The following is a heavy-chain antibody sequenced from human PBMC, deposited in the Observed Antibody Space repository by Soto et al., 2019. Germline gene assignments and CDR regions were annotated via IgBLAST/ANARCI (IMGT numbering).Heavy chain of an antibody. J-gene: IGHJ6*02. CDR3: AREEVVVVPGHPLPLDNYYYYDMDV. CDR2: IIPILGTA. CDR1: GGTFSSYA. D-gene: IGHD2-2*01. Sequence: QVPLVQSGAEVKKPGSSVKVSCKASGGTFSSYAISWVRQAPGQGLEWMGGIIPILGTANYAQKFQGRVTITAHKSTSTAYMELRRLSPEDTAGYYCAREEVVVVPGHPLPLDNYYYYDMDVWGQGPTVTVSS. V-gene: IGHV1-69*06.